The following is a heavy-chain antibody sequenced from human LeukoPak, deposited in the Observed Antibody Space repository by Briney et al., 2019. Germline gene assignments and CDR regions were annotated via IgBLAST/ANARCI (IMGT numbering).Heavy chain of an antibody. CDR3: AKVKGRGYNWNYYFGY. V-gene: IGHV3-23*01. CDR1: GFTFSSYA. D-gene: IGHD1-7*01. J-gene: IGHJ4*02. Sequence: GGSLRLSCAASGFTFSSYAMSWVRQAPGKGLEWVSAISGSGGSTYYADSVKGRFTISRDNSKNTLYLKTNSRRAEDTAVYYCAKVKGRGYNWNYYFGYWGQGTLVTVSS. CDR2: ISGSGGST.